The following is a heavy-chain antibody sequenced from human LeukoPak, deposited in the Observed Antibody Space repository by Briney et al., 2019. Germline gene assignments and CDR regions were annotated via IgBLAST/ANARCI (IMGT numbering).Heavy chain of an antibody. CDR1: GGSISSYY. CDR2: IYYSGST. D-gene: IGHD3-10*01. V-gene: IGHV4-59*01. J-gene: IGHJ6*02. Sequence: SETLSLTCTVSGGSISSYYWSWIRQPPGKGLEWIGYIYYSGSTNYNPSLKSRVTVSVDTSKNQFSLKLSSVTAADTAVYYCARDLSYYGSGKSSYGMDVWGQGTTVTVSS. CDR3: ARDLSYYGSGKSSYGMDV.